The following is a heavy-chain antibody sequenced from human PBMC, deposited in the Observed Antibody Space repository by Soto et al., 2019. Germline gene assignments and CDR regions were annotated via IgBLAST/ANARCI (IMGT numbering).Heavy chain of an antibody. CDR1: GFTFSSYA. D-gene: IGHD4-17*01. Sequence: PGGSLRLSCAASGFTFSSYAMSWVRQAPGKGLEWVSAISGSGGSTYYADSVKGRFTISRDNSKNTLYLQLNDLGAEDTAIYYCAKDYDYGDSLPFDYWGQGTLVTVSS. J-gene: IGHJ4*02. V-gene: IGHV3-23*01. CDR3: AKDYDYGDSLPFDY. CDR2: ISGSGGST.